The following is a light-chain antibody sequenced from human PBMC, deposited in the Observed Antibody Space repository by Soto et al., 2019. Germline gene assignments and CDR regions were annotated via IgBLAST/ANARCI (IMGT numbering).Light chain of an antibody. V-gene: IGKV3-20*01. CDR1: QSVSSSY. CDR3: QQYGSSPWT. CDR2: GAS. Sequence: EIVLTQSPGNLSLSPGERATLSCRASQSVSSSYLAWYQQKPAQAPRLLIYGASSRTTGIPDRFSGSGSGTDFTLTISRLEPEDFAVYYCQQYGSSPWTFGQGTKVEIK. J-gene: IGKJ1*01.